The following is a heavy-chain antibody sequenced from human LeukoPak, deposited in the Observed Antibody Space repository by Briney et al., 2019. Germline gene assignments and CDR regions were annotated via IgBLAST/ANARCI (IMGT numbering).Heavy chain of an antibody. CDR1: GASFEGIY. J-gene: IGHJ1*01. CDR3: AGSRERRVVAAYAH. CDR2: INHSGST. D-gene: IGHD2-15*01. Sequence: SQSLSPADGESGASFEGIYRGGVRQPPGKGLEWIGEINHSGSTNYNPSLKSRVTISVDTSKNQFSLKLSSVTAADTAVYYWAGSRERRVVAAYAHWGQGTLVTVSS. V-gene: IGHV4-34*01.